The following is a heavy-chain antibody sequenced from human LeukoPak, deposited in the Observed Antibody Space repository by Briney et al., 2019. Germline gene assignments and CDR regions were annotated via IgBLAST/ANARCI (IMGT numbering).Heavy chain of an antibody. Sequence: GASLRLSCAASGFTFSSYAMSWVRQAPGKGLEWVSAISGSGGSTYYADSVKGRFTISRDNSKNTPYLQMNSLRAEDTAVYYCAKDQRMAERLGWFDPWGQGTLVTVSS. J-gene: IGHJ5*02. V-gene: IGHV3-23*01. CDR3: AKDQRMAERLGWFDP. CDR2: ISGSGGST. D-gene: IGHD1-1*01. CDR1: GFTFSSYA.